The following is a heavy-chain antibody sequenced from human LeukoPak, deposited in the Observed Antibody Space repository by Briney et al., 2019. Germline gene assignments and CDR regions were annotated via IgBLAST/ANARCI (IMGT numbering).Heavy chain of an antibody. V-gene: IGHV3-53*04. D-gene: IGHD6-19*01. CDR1: GFTVSSNY. CDR2: TYSGGST. Sequence: QPGGSLRLSCAASGFTVSSNYMSWVRQAPGKGLEWVSVTYSGGSTYYADSVKGRFTISRHNSKNTLYLQMNSLRAEDTSVYYCASGGDSSGSDSPDYYYYGMDVWGQGTTVTVSS. J-gene: IGHJ6*02. CDR3: ASGGDSSGSDSPDYYYYGMDV.